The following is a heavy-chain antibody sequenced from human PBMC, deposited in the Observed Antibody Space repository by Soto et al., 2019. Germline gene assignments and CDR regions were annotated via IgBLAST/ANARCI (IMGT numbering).Heavy chain of an antibody. CDR2: INAGNGNT. Sequence: QVQLVQSGAEVKKPGASVKVSCKASGYTFTSYAMHWVRQAPGQRLEWMGWINAGNGNTKYSQKFQGRVTITRDTSASTAYMEVRSLRSEDTAGYYCARGDYYDIHDYWGQGTLVTVSS. D-gene: IGHD3-22*01. CDR3: ARGDYYDIHDY. CDR1: GYTFTSYA. V-gene: IGHV1-3*01. J-gene: IGHJ4*02.